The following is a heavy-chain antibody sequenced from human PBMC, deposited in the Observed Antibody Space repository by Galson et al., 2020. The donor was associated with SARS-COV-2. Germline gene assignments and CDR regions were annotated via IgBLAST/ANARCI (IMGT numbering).Heavy chain of an antibody. CDR3: AQQLWNH. CDR1: GGSFGGFY. V-gene: IGHV4-34*01. CDR2: INHSGST. J-gene: IGHJ4*02. Sequence: SETLSLTCAISGGSFGGFYWSWIRQPPGRGLEWIGEINHSGSTNYHPSLRSRVTISVDTSKNQFSLKLSSVTAADTAVYYCAQQLWNHWGQGTLVTVSS. D-gene: IGHD5-18*01.